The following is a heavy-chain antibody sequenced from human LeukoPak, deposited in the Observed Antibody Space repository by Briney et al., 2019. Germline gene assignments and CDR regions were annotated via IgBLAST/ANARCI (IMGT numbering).Heavy chain of an antibody. CDR2: FDPEDGET. V-gene: IGHV1-24*01. J-gene: IGHJ4*02. CDR3: ATSTVAVSYFDY. D-gene: IGHD6-19*01. CDR1: GYTLTELS. Sequence: ASVKVSCKVSGYTLTELSMHWVRQAPGKGLEWMGGFDPEDGETIYAQKFQGRVTMTEDTSTDTAYMELSSLRSEDTAVYYCATSTVAVSYFDYWGQGTLVTVSS.